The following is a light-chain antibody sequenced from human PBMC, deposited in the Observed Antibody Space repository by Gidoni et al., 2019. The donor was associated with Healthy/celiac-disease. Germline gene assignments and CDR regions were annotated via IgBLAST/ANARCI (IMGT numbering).Light chain of an antibody. CDR3: QQSYSTPWT. V-gene: IGKV1-39*01. CDR2: AAS. Sequence: DIQMNQSPSSLSASVGDRVTITCRASQSISSYLNWYQQKPGKAPKLLIYAASSLQSGVPSRFSGSGAGTDFTLTISSLQPEDVATYCCQQSYSTPWTFGQGTKVEIK. CDR1: QSISSY. J-gene: IGKJ1*01.